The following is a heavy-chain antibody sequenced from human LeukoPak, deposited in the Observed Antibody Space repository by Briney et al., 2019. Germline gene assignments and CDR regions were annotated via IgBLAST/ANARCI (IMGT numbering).Heavy chain of an antibody. Sequence: SETLSLTCTVSGGSVRSDTYYWRWIRQPPGKGLEWIGYVYYSGRTNYNPSLKSRATMSIDTSKNQLSLQLTSVTAADSAVYYCANELATPPSDAFDIWGQGTMVTVSS. V-gene: IGHV4-61*01. CDR3: ANELATPPSDAFDI. D-gene: IGHD3-10*01. J-gene: IGHJ3*02. CDR1: GGSVRSDTYY. CDR2: VYYSGRT.